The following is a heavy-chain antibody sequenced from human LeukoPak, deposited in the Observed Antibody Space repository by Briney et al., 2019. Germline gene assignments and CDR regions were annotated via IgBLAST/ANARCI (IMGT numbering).Heavy chain of an antibody. V-gene: IGHV4-34*01. CDR3: VRGGKRITIFGVPFDY. CDR1: GGSFSGYY. D-gene: IGHD3-3*01. J-gene: IGHJ4*02. Sequence: TSETLSLTCAVYGGSFSGYYWSWIRQPPGKGLEWIGEINHSGSTNYNPSLKSRVTISADTSKNQFSLKLSSVTAADTAVYYCVRGGKRITIFGVPFDYWGRGTLVTVSS. CDR2: INHSGST.